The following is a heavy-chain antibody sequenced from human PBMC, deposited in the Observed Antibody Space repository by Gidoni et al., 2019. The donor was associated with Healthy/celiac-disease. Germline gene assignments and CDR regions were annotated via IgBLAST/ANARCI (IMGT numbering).Heavy chain of an antibody. CDR1: GCTFSSYG. CDR2: ISYDGSNK. Sequence: QVQLVESGGGVVQPGRSLRLSCAASGCTFSSYGMHWVRQAPGKGLEWVAVISYDGSNKYYADSVKGRFTISRDNSKNTLYLQMNSLRAEDTAVYYCTKDRGRDYYYGMDVWGQGTTVTVSS. V-gene: IGHV3-30*18. D-gene: IGHD3-16*01. CDR3: TKDRGRDYYYGMDV. J-gene: IGHJ6*02.